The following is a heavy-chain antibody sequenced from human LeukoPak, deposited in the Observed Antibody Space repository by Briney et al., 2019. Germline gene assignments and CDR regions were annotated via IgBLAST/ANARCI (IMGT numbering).Heavy chain of an antibody. J-gene: IGHJ4*02. CDR1: GLTFSSYS. Sequence: GGSLRLSCAASGLTFSSYSMNWVRQAPGKGLEWVSYISSSSSTIYYADSVKGRFTISRDNAKNSLYLQMNSLRAEDTAVYYCARDWGIAADYWGQGTLVTVSS. CDR2: ISSSSSTI. D-gene: IGHD6-13*01. CDR3: ARDWGIAADY. V-gene: IGHV3-48*04.